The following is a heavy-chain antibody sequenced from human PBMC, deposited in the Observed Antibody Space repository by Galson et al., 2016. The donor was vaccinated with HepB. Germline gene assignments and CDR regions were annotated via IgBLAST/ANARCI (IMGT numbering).Heavy chain of an antibody. V-gene: IGHV3-23*01. Sequence: SLTLACTASGLTCNFDAMSWFRLAQGKGLEGVHAYNTGPNTYYAAPAKARFTISRDNSKNPLSLQMNSLRAEDTAVYYCAKDRDSNWYEKYFQHWGQGTLVTVSS. D-gene: IGHD6-13*01. CDR2: YNTGPNT. CDR1: GLTCNFDA. CDR3: AKDRDSNWYEKYFQH. J-gene: IGHJ1*01.